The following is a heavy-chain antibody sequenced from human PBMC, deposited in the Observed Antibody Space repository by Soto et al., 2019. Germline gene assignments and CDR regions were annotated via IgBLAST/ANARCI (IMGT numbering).Heavy chain of an antibody. V-gene: IGHV5-51*01. CDR2: IYPGDSDT. CDR3: ARQSPPRYYGSGSYQDYYYGMDV. D-gene: IGHD3-10*01. CDR1: GYSFTSYW. Sequence: GESLKISCNGSGYSFTSYWIGLVRQMPGKGLEWMGIIYPGDSDTRYSPSFQGQVTISADKSISTAYLQWSSLKASDTAMYYCARQSPPRYYGSGSYQDYYYGMDVWGQGTTVTVSS. J-gene: IGHJ6*02.